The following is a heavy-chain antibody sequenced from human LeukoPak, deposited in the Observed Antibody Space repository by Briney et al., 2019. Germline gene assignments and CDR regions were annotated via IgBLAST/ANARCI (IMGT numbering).Heavy chain of an antibody. V-gene: IGHV3-30*02. CDR2: IRYDGSNK. CDR1: GFTFSTYT. Sequence: GGSLRLSCSASGFTFSTYTMNWVRQAPGKGLEWVAFIRYDGSNKYYADSVKGRFTISRDNSKNTLYLQMNSLRAEDTAVYYCAKAPSRADDSGGYLDYWGQGTLVTVSS. D-gene: IGHD3-22*01. J-gene: IGHJ4*02. CDR3: AKAPSRADDSGGYLDY.